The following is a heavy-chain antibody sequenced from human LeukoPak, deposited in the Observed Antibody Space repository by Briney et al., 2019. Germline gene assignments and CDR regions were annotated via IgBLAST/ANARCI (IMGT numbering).Heavy chain of an antibody. CDR2: INWNGGST. J-gene: IGHJ4*02. Sequence: GGSLRISCAASGFTFDDYGMSWVRQGPGKGLEWVSGINWNGGSTGYADSVTGRFTVSRDNAKNSLYLHMHSLRVEDTALYYCARHTDIVVVPAALNYWGQGTLVTVSS. CDR1: GFTFDDYG. CDR3: ARHTDIVVVPAALNY. D-gene: IGHD2-15*01. V-gene: IGHV3-20*04.